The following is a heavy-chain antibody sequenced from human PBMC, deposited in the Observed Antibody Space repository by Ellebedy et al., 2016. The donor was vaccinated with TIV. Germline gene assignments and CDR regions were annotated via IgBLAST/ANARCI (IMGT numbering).Heavy chain of an antibody. D-gene: IGHD3-22*01. V-gene: IGHV3-23*01. J-gene: IGHJ4*02. Sequence: PGGSLRLSCAASGFTFSKYAMSWVRQAPGKGLEWVSAMSGSGGSTYYADSVKGRFTISRDNSKNTLYLQMNSLRAGDTAVYYCAKTLITMKVVLITPYFDNWGQGTLVTVSS. CDR3: AKTLITMKVVLITPYFDN. CDR2: MSGSGGST. CDR1: GFTFSKYA.